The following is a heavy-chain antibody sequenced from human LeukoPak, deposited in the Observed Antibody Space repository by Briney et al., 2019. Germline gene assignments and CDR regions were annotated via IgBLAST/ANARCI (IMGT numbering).Heavy chain of an antibody. CDR3: ARTEVYYDSSGYYYAAFDY. Sequence: GGSLRLSCAASGFTFSSYSMNWVRQAPGKGLEWVSHISSSSSYIYYADSVKGRFTISRENAKNSLYLQMNSLRAEDTAVYYCARTEVYYDSSGYYYAAFDYWGQGTLVTVSS. D-gene: IGHD3-22*01. J-gene: IGHJ4*02. CDR2: ISSSSSYI. V-gene: IGHV3-21*01. CDR1: GFTFSSYS.